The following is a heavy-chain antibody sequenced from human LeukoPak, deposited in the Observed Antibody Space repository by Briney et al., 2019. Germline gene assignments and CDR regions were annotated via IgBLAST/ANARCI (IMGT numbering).Heavy chain of an antibody. D-gene: IGHD3-22*01. CDR1: GGSISSGGY. Sequence: PSETLSLTCTVSGGSISSGGYWSWIRQHPGKGLEWIGYIHYTGNTYYNPSLKSRVSISVDMSQSQFSLKLSSVTAADTAVYYCARYRYDSSGYYSVYYFDYWGQGTLVTVSS. CDR3: ARYRYDSSGYYSVYYFDY. CDR2: IHYTGNT. V-gene: IGHV4-31*03. J-gene: IGHJ4*02.